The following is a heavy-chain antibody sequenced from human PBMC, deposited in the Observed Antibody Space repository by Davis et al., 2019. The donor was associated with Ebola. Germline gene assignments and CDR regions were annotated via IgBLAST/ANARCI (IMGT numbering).Heavy chain of an antibody. D-gene: IGHD3-10*01. CDR3: ARGFGSGSYTVDY. V-gene: IGHV3-11*04. CDR1: GFTFSDYY. Sequence: GESLKISCAASGFTFSDYYMSWIRQAPGKGLEWIAYIGPSGNSFYCADSVKGRFTISRDNAKNSLYLQMNSLRAEDTAVYYCARGFGSGSYTVDYWGQGTLVTVSS. CDR2: IGPSGNSF. J-gene: IGHJ4*02.